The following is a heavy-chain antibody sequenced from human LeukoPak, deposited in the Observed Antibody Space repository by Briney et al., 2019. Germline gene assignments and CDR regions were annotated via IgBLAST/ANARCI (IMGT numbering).Heavy chain of an antibody. V-gene: IGHV3-30*18. CDR1: GFTFSSYG. CDR3: AKSNPYFDY. D-gene: IGHD4-11*01. Sequence: GGSLRLSCAASGFTFSSYGMHWVRQAPGKGLEWVSVISYDGSNKYYADSVKGRFTISRDNSKNTLYLQMNSLRAEDTAVYSCAKSNPYFDYWGQRTLVTVSS. CDR2: ISYDGSNK. J-gene: IGHJ4*02.